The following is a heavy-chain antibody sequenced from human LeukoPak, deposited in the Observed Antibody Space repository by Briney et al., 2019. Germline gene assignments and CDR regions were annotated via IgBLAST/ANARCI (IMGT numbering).Heavy chain of an antibody. V-gene: IGHV4-38-2*01. J-gene: IGHJ4*02. D-gene: IGHD4-17*01. Sequence: SETLSLTCAVSGYSISSGYYRGWIRQPPEQGLEWIGSIYHSGSTYYNPSLKSRVTISVDTSKNQFSLTLSSVTAADTAVYYCARGHPTTVTTYYFDYWGQGTLVTVSS. CDR1: GYSISSGYY. CDR3: ARGHPTTVTTYYFDY. CDR2: IYHSGST.